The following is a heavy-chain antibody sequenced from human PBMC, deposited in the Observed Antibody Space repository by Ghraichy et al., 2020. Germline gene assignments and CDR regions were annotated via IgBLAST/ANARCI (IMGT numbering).Heavy chain of an antibody. V-gene: IGHV3-7*04. CDR1: GFTFRTYW. CDR2: IKEDGSEK. CDR3: ARGENYDFWSGYCFFDY. J-gene: IGHJ4*02. Sequence: GGSLRLSCAVSGFTFRTYWMNWVRQAPGKGLEWVANIKEDGSEKYYVDSVKGRFTISRDNAKNSLYLQMKSPRAEDTAVYYCARGENYDFWSGYCFFDYWGQGTLVTVSS. D-gene: IGHD3-3*01.